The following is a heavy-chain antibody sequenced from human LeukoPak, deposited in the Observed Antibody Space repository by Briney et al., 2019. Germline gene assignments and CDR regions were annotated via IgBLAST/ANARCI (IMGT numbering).Heavy chain of an antibody. V-gene: IGHV3-33*01. J-gene: IGHJ4*02. CDR3: ARDSLSGGNPEGSTG. CDR1: GFTFSNYG. D-gene: IGHD6-25*01. Sequence: PGGSLRLSCAASGFTFSNYGMHWVRQAPDKGLEWVAVIFHDGSNKSYANSVKGRFIISRDNSKNTLYLQMNSLRVDDSAVYCCARDSLSGGNPEGSTGWGQGTLVTVSS. CDR2: IFHDGSNK.